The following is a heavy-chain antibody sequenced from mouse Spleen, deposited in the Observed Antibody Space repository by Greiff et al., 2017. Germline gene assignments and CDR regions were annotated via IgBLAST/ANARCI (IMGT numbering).Heavy chain of an antibody. Sequence: EVKLMESGGGLVKPGGSLKLSCAASGFTFSSYGMSWVRQTPEKRLEWVATISGGGSYTYYPDSVKGRFTISRDNAKNNLYLQMSSLRSEDTALYYCARIDGSSPAWFAYWGQGTLVTVSA. D-gene: IGHD1-1*01. CDR2: ISGGGSYT. CDR3: ARIDGSSPAWFAY. J-gene: IGHJ3*01. V-gene: IGHV5-9-2*01. CDR1: GFTFSSYG.